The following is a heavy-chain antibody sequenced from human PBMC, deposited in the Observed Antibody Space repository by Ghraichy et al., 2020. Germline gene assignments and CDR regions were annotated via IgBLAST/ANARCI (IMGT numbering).Heavy chain of an antibody. CDR2: ISGSGGST. CDR3: AKDLSEGPREEGYYDFWSGSLPSSNGMDV. J-gene: IGHJ6*02. Sequence: GGSLRLSCAASGFTFSSYAMSWVRQAPGKGLEWVSAISGSGGSTYYADSVKGRFTISRDNSKNTLYLQMNSLRAEDTAVYYCAKDLSEGPREEGYYDFWSGSLPSSNGMDVWGQGTTVTVSS. CDR1: GFTFSSYA. V-gene: IGHV3-23*01. D-gene: IGHD3-3*01.